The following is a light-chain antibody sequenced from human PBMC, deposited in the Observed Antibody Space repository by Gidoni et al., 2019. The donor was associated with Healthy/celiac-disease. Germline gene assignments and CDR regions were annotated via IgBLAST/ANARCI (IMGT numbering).Light chain of an antibody. CDR1: QSVSSY. J-gene: IGKJ1*01. V-gene: IGKV3-11*01. Sequence: EIVLTQSPATLSLSPGERATLSCRASQSVSSYLAWSHQKPGQAPRLLIYDASNRATGIPARFSGSGSGTDFTLTISSLEPEDFAVYYCQQRSNWPTFGQGTKVEIK. CDR3: QQRSNWPT. CDR2: DAS.